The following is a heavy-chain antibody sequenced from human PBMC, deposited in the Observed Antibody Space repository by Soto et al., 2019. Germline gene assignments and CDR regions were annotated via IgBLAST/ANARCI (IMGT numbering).Heavy chain of an antibody. CDR3: AKDLNIVVVPAAYYYYGMDV. J-gene: IGHJ6*02. CDR1: GFTFSSYG. Sequence: GGSLRLSCAASGFTFSSYGMHWVRQAPGKGLEWVAVISYDGSNKYYADSVKGRFTISRDNSKNTLYLQMNSLRAEDTAVYYCAKDLNIVVVPAAYYYYGMDVWGQGTTVTVFS. CDR2: ISYDGSNK. D-gene: IGHD2-2*01. V-gene: IGHV3-30*18.